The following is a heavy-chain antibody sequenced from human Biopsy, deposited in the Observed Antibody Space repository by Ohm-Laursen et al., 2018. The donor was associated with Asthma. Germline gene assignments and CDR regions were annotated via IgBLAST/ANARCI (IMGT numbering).Heavy chain of an antibody. D-gene: IGHD4-17*01. V-gene: IGHV1-24*01. Sequence: SVKVSCKISGYSLTDLSMHWVRQAPGLGLEWMGGISPIFGSSNYARRFQGRVTMTEDTSTDTAYMELSSLSSDDTAVYYCASDFPKDYVRYNFQFWGQGTLVTVSS. CDR1: GYSLTDLS. J-gene: IGHJ4*02. CDR2: ISPIFGSS. CDR3: ASDFPKDYVRYNFQF.